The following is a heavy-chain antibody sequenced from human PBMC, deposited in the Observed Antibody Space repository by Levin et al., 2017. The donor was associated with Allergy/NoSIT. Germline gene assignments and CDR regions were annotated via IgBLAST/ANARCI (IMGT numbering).Heavy chain of an antibody. J-gene: IGHJ4*02. CDR3: ARDRWQNPLVRGVIMDY. D-gene: IGHD3-10*01. Sequence: ASVKVSCAASGFTFSSYPMNWVRQAPGKGLEWVSSIGSRGTYIYYADSMKGRFTISRDNAKNSLFLQMNSLRAEDTAVYYCARDRWQNPLVRGVIMDYWGQGTLVTVSS. CDR2: IGSRGTYI. V-gene: IGHV3-21*01. CDR1: GFTFSSYP.